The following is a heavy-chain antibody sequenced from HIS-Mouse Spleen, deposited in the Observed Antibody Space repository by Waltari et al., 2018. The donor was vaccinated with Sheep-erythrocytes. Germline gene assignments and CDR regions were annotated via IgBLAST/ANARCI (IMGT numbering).Heavy chain of an antibody. V-gene: IGHV3-13*01. CDR2: IGTAGDT. CDR1: GFTFSSYD. D-gene: IGHD7-27*01. CDR3: ARGIANWDAFDI. Sequence: EVQLVESGGGLVQPGGSLRLSCAASGFTFSSYDMHWVRQATGKGLEGVSAIGTAGDTYYPGSVKGRFTISRENAKNSLYLQMNSLRAGDTAVYYCARGIANWDAFDIWGQGTMVTVSS. J-gene: IGHJ3*02.